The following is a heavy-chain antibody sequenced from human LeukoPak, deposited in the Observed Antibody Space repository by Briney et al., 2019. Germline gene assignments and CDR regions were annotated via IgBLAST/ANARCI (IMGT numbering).Heavy chain of an antibody. CDR3: TRASSRATGYVTWFDP. Sequence: PSETLSLTCTVSGGSLSSGGYYWTWIRQHPGKGLEWIGYVDYSGSTYYNPTLKSRVTISVDTSKNQFSLRLTSVIAADTAVYYCTRASSRATGYVTWFDPWGQGTLVTVSS. CDR2: VDYSGST. V-gene: IGHV4-31*03. CDR1: GGSLSSGGYY. J-gene: IGHJ5*02. D-gene: IGHD3-16*01.